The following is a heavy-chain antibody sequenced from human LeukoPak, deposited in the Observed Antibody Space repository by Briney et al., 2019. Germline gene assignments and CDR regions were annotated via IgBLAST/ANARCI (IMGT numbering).Heavy chain of an antibody. CDR3: ARDPYGSGSYYYDY. V-gene: IGHV3-48*01. Sequence: GGSLRLSCAASGFTLSSYSMNWVRQALGKGLEWVSLISSSSGTIYYADSVKGRFTISRDNAKNSLYLQINSLRAEDTAVYYCARDPYGSGSYYYDYWGQGTLVTVSS. CDR1: GFTLSSYS. D-gene: IGHD3-10*01. CDR2: ISSSSGTI. J-gene: IGHJ4*02.